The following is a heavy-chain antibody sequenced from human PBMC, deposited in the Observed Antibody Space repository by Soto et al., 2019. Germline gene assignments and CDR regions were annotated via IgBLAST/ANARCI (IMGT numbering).Heavy chain of an antibody. J-gene: IGHJ4*02. Sequence: QVHLFQSGAELKKPGASVKVSCKGSGYACTTYGITWVRQAPGQGLEWMGWISAHSGNTNYAQKRQGRVTVTRDTSTSTAYMELRSLRSDDTAVYYCESGRYGAYWGQGALVTVSS. D-gene: IGHD1-26*01. CDR1: GYACTTYG. V-gene: IGHV1-18*01. CDR3: ESGRYGAY. CDR2: ISAHSGNT.